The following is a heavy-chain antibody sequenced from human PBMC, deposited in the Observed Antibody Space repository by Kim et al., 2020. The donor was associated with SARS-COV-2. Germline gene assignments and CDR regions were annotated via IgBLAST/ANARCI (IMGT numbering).Heavy chain of an antibody. D-gene: IGHD6-19*01. CDR3: AKTSAWYFFDY. V-gene: IGHV3-23*01. J-gene: IGHJ4*02. CDR2: ST. Sequence: STYYADSVKGRFTISRDNSKNTLYLQMNSLRAEDTAVYYCAKTSAWYFFDYWGQGTLVTVSS.